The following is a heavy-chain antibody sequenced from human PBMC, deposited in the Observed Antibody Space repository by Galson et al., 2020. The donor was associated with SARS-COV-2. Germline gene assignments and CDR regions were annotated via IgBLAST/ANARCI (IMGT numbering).Heavy chain of an antibody. V-gene: IGHV3-73*01. CDR2: IRSKANSYAT. D-gene: IGHD1-26*01. CDR1: GFTFSDSA. J-gene: IGHJ4*02. Sequence: GESLKLSCAASGFTFSDSAMHWVRQASGKGLEWVGRIRSKANSYATAYAASMKGRFTISRDDSKNTAYLQMNSLTTEDTAVYYCARLGVGTSTSDFDSWGQGTLVTVSS. CDR3: ARLGVGTSTSDFDS.